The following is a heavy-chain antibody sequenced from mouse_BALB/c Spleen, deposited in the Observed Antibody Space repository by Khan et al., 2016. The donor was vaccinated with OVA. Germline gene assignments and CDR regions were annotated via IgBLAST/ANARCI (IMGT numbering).Heavy chain of an antibody. D-gene: IGHD1-1*01. CDR3: ARSGLRWYFDY. Sequence: VQLQQSGAELAKPGASVKMSCKASGYTFINYWILWVKQRPGQGLEWIGYINPSTGYTEYNQNFKDKATLTADKSSSTAYMQLSSLTSDDSAVYYCARSGLRWYFDYWGQGTTLTVSS. CDR2: INPSTGYT. V-gene: IGHV1-7*01. J-gene: IGHJ2*01. CDR1: GYTFINYW.